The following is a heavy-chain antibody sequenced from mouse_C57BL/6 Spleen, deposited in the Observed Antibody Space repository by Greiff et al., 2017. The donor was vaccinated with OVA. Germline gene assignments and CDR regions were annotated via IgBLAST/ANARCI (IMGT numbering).Heavy chain of an antibody. V-gene: IGHV3-6*01. CDR1: GYSITSGYY. J-gene: IGHJ4*01. CDR2: ISYDGSN. CDR3: ARRDYAMDY. Sequence: VQLKQSGPGLVKPSQSLSLTCSVSGYSITSGYYWNWIRQFPGNKLEWMGYISYDGSNNYNPSLKNRISITRDTSKNQFFLKLNSVTTEDTATYYCARRDYAMDYWGQGTSVTVSS.